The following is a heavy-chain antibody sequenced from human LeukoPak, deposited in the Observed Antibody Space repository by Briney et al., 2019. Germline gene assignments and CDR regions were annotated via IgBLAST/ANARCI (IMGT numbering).Heavy chain of an antibody. D-gene: IGHD6-19*01. Sequence: SVKVSCKASGGTFSSYVISWVRQAPGQGLEWMGRIIPIFGTANYAQKFQGRVTITTDESTSTAYMELSSLRSEDTAVYYCARDLLAVAGIAFDIWGQGTMVTVSS. J-gene: IGHJ3*02. CDR2: IIPIFGTA. CDR1: GGTFSSYV. CDR3: ARDLLAVAGIAFDI. V-gene: IGHV1-69*05.